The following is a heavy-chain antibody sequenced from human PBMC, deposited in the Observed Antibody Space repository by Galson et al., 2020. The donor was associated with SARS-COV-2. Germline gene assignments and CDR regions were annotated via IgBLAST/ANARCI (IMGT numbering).Heavy chain of an antibody. CDR1: GYTFTSYD. D-gene: IGHD6-19*01. CDR2: MNPNSGNT. V-gene: IGHV1-8*02. Sequence: ASVKVSCKASGYTFTSYDINWVRQATGQGLEWMGWMNPNSGNTGYAQKFQGRVTMTRNTSISTAYMGLSSLRSEDTAVYYCARGRRRQQWLVLDYYYMDVWGKGTSVTVSS. J-gene: IGHJ6*03. CDR3: ARGRRRQQWLVLDYYYMDV.